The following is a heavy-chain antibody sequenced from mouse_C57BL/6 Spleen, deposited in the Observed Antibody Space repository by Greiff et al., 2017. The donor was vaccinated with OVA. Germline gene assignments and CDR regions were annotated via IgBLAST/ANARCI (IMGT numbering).Heavy chain of an antibody. Sequence: EVQGVESGGDLVKPGGSLKLSCAASGFTFSSYGMSWVRQTPDKRLEWVATISSGGSYTYYPDSVKGRFTISRDNAKNTLYLQMSSLKSEDTAMYYCARHKIYDYDGYFDYWGQGTTLTGSS. CDR2: ISSGGSYT. CDR1: GFTFSSYG. V-gene: IGHV5-6*01. D-gene: IGHD2-4*01. CDR3: ARHKIYDYDGYFDY. J-gene: IGHJ2*01.